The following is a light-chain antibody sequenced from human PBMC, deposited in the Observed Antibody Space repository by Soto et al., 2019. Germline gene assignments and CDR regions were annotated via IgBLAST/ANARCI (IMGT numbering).Light chain of an antibody. CDR2: GAS. CDR1: QSVTSSY. J-gene: IGKJ1*01. Sequence: EIVLTQSPGTLSLSPGERATLSCRASQSVTSSYLAWYQQKPGQAPRLLIYGASSRATGIPDRFSGGGSGTDFSLTINRLEPEDFAVYYCHQYDKSWTFGQGTKVDIK. CDR3: HQYDKSWT. V-gene: IGKV3-20*01.